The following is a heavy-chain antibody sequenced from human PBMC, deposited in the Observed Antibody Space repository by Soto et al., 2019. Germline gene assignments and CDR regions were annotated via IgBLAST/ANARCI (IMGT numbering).Heavy chain of an antibody. Sequence: EVQLLESGGGLVQPGGSLRLSCAASGFTFSEYGMAWVRQAPGKGLEWISGISGSGGATYYADSVQGRFTISKDFSKNTLYLQMSGLRAEDTAVYYCGKLRTGYALYYFDFWGQGAGVTVPS. CDR3: GKLRTGYALYYFDF. CDR2: ISGSGGAT. CDR1: GFTFSEYG. V-gene: IGHV3-23*01. D-gene: IGHD3-9*01. J-gene: IGHJ4*02.